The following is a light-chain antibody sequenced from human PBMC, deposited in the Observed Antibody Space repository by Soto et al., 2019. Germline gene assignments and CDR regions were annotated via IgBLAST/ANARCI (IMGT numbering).Light chain of an antibody. CDR1: QSISRY. CDR2: SAS. J-gene: IGKJ4*01. V-gene: IGKV1-39*01. Sequence: DIPMTQSPSSLSASVGDSVTISCRASQSISRYLNWYQQKPGKAPKLLIFSASGLQSGVPSRFSGGGYGTEFTLTISSLQLEDVATYYCQQSHTNPLTFGGGTKVEIK. CDR3: QQSHTNPLT.